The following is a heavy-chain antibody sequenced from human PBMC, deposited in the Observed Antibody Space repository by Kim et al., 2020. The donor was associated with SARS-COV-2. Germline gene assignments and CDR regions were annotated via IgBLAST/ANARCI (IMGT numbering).Heavy chain of an antibody. J-gene: IGHJ4*02. D-gene: IGHD5-18*01. V-gene: IGHV3-21*01. CDR1: GFTFSSYS. CDR3: ARDLDSSSDTGGYSYGLSRDFDY. CDR2: ISSSSSYI. Sequence: GGSLRLSCAASGFTFSSYSMNWVRQAPGKGLEWVSSISSSSSYIYYADSVKGRFTISRDNAKNSLYLQMNSLRAEDTAVYYCARDLDSSSDTGGYSYGLSRDFDYWGQGTLVTVSS.